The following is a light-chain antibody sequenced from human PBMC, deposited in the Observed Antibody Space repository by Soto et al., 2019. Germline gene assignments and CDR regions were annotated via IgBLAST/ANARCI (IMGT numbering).Light chain of an antibody. CDR2: EGS. V-gene: IGLV2-23*01. CDR1: SSDLGSYSL. Sequence: QSVLTQPASVSGSPGQSITISCTGTSSDLGSYSLVSWYQQHPGKPPKLLIYEGSKRPSGISDRFSGSKSGNMASLTITGLQADDEADYYCCSYAGSDTVIFGGGTKLTVL. J-gene: IGLJ2*01. CDR3: CSYAGSDTVI.